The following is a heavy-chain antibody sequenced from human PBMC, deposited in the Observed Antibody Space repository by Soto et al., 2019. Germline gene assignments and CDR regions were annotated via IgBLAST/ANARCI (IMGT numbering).Heavy chain of an antibody. CDR3: ARDREFGYYDSSGYYWFDP. D-gene: IGHD3-22*01. CDR2: IIPIFGTA. CDR1: GGTFSSYA. J-gene: IGHJ5*02. Sequence: QVQLVQSGAEVKKPGSSVKVSCKASGGTFSSYAISWVRQAPGQGLEWMGGIIPIFGTANYAQKFQGRVTITADDSTSTAYMELSSLRSEDTAVYYCARDREFGYYDSSGYYWFDPWGQGTLVTVSS. V-gene: IGHV1-69*01.